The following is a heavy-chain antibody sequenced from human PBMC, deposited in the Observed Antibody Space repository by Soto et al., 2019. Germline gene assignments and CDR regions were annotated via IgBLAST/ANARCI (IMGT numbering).Heavy chain of an antibody. J-gene: IGHJ3*02. V-gene: IGHV4-31*03. D-gene: IGHD1-26*01. CDR3: ARTGIVGATRYAFDI. Sequence: TLSLTCTVSGGSISSGGYYWSWIRQHPGKGLEWIGYIYYSGSTYYNPSLKSRVTISVDTSKNQFSLKLSSVTAADTAVYYCARTGIVGATRYAFDIWGQGTMVTVSS. CDR1: GGSISSGGYY. CDR2: IYYSGST.